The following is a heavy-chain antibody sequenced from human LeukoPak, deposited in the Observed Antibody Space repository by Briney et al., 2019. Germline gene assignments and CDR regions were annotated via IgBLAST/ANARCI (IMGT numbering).Heavy chain of an antibody. J-gene: IGHJ4*02. V-gene: IGHV3-30-3*02. D-gene: IGHD3-9*01. Sequence: TGGSLRLPCTSSGFVFSYFTFHWVRQAPGKGLEWVTCVSNEGDKTYYADSVKGRFTVSRDNSKSTLYLQMNTLRAEDTALYYCAKWGDYDVLTGYYVPDYWGQGTLVTVSS. CDR3: AKWGDYDVLTGYYVPDY. CDR1: GFVFSYFT. CDR2: VSNEGDKT.